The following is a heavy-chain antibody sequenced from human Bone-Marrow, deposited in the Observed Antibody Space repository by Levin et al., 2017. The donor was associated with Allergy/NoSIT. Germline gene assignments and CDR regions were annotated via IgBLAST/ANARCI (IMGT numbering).Heavy chain of an antibody. CDR3: AREGSIAAAGFSYYYYYYGMDV. V-gene: IGHV3-7*01. CDR1: GFTFSSYW. Sequence: GESLKISCAASGFTFSSYWMSWVRQAPGKGLEWVANIKQDGSEKYYVDSVKGRFTISRDNAKNSLYLQMNSLRAEDTAVYYCAREGSIAAAGFSYYYYYYGMDVWGQGTTVTVSS. D-gene: IGHD6-13*01. J-gene: IGHJ6*02. CDR2: IKQDGSEK.